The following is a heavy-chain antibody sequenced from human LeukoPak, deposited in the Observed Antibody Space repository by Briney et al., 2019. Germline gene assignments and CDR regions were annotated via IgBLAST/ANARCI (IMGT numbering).Heavy chain of an antibody. D-gene: IGHD6-19*01. J-gene: IGHJ5*02. V-gene: IGHV1-18*01. Sequence: ASVKVSCKASGYTFTSYGISWVRQAPGQGLEWMGWISAYNGNTNYAQKLQGRVTMTTDTSTSTAYTELRSLRSDDTAVYYCARVKQWLNWFDPWGQGTLVTVSS. CDR2: ISAYNGNT. CDR3: ARVKQWLNWFDP. CDR1: GYTFTSYG.